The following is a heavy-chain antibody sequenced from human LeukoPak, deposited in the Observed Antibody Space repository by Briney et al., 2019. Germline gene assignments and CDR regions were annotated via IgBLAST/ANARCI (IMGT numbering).Heavy chain of an antibody. CDR2: IYYSGST. CDR3: ARDGRGYSGYDSEYNWFDP. J-gene: IGHJ5*02. CDR1: GGSISSYY. V-gene: IGHV4-59*01. D-gene: IGHD5-12*01. Sequence: SETLSLTCADSGGSISSYYWSWIRQPPRKGLEWSGYIYYSGSTNYNPSLKSRATISVDTSKNQFSLKLSSVTAADTAVYYCARDGRGYSGYDSEYNWFDPWGQGTLVTVSS.